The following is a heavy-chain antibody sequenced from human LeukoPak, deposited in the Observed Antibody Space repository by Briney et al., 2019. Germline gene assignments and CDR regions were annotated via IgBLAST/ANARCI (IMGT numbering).Heavy chain of an antibody. V-gene: IGHV1-8*01. CDR1: GYTFTSYD. D-gene: IGHD3-10*01. J-gene: IGHJ4*02. Sequence: ASVKVSCKASGYTFTSYDINWVRQATGQGLEWMGWMNPNSGNTGYAQKFQGRVTMTTNTSISTAYMELSGLRSEDTAVYYCARREYGSGSYHLVHWGQGTLVTVSS. CDR2: MNPNSGNT. CDR3: ARREYGSGSYHLVH.